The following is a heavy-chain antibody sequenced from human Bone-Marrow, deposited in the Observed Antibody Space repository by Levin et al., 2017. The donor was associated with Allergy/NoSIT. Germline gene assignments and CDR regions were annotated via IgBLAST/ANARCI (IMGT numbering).Heavy chain of an antibody. J-gene: IGHJ4*02. CDR1: GFSLGRYT. V-gene: IGHV3-23*01. CDR3: ARRITVSGVGYYFDF. Sequence: LSLTCAVSGFSLGRYTMSWVRQAPGRGLEWVSGISGTGGTTYYADSVRGRLTISRDNYRKTLNLQMSSLRAEDTAVYFCARRITVSGVGYYFDFWGQGTQVTVSS. D-gene: IGHD3-3*01. CDR2: ISGTGGTT.